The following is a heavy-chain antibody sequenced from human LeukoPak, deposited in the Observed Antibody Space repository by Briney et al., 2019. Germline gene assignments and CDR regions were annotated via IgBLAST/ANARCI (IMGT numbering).Heavy chain of an antibody. D-gene: IGHD4-17*01. Sequence: ASVKVSCTASGYTFSSYGIIWVRQAPGQGLECMGWINPYNGNTNYALKVQGRVTMTTDTSTSTAYLELRSLRSDDTAIYYCAREIYGIFHYWGQGTLVTVSS. CDR1: GYTFSSYG. CDR3: AREIYGIFHY. CDR2: INPYNGNT. J-gene: IGHJ4*02. V-gene: IGHV1-18*01.